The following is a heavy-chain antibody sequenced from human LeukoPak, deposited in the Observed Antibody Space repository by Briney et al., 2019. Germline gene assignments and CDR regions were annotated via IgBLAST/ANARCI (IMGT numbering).Heavy chain of an antibody. J-gene: IGHJ4*02. D-gene: IGHD6-19*01. V-gene: IGHV3-23*01. CDR3: ARVQGGGYRTADY. Sequence: GGSLRLSCAASGFTFSSYAMSWVRQAPGKGLEWVSTISGSGGSTYYADSVKGRFTISRDNSKNTLFLQMNSLRGEDTAMYYCARVQGGGYRTADYWGQGTLVTVSS. CDR1: GFTFSSYA. CDR2: ISGSGGST.